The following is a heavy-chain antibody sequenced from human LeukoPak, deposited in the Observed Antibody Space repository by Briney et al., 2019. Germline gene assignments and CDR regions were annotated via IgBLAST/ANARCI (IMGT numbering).Heavy chain of an antibody. J-gene: IGHJ4*02. V-gene: IGHV1-18*01. CDR1: GYTFTSYG. CDR2: ISGYTGAT. Sequence: ASVKLSCNAAGYTFTSYGISWERQAPGQGLEWMGWISGYTGATHYSVKLQDRLIVTTDTSTNTAYMELRSLRSADTAVYFCARDTPGLAKLFDYWGQGTLVTVSS. CDR3: ARDTPGLAKLFDY. D-gene: IGHD2-15*01.